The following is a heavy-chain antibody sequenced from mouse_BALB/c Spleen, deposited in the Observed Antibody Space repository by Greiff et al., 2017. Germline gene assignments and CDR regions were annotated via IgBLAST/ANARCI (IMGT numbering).Heavy chain of an antibody. CDR2: IDPFNGGT. CDR1: GYSFTSYY. D-gene: IGHD2-1*01. Sequence: EVQLQQSGPELMKPGASVKISCKASGYSFTSYYMHWVKQSHGKSLEWIGYIDPFNGGTSYNQKFKGKATLTVDKSSSTAYMHLSSLTSEDSAVYYCARQGNYEVAYWGQGTLVTVSA. CDR3: ARQGNYEVAY. J-gene: IGHJ3*01. V-gene: IGHV1S135*01.